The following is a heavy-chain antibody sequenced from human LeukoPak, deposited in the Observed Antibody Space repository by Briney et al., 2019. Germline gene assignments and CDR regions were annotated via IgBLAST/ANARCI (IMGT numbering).Heavy chain of an antibody. CDR3: ARRTVLAVAAVFDS. V-gene: IGHV5-51*01. Sequence: GESLKISCKGSGYSFTTHWIAWVRQMPGKGLEWMGIIYPTDSYTKYSPSFQRQVTISVDKSTSTSYLQWSSLKASDTAMYYCARRTVLAVAAVFDSWGQGTLVTVSS. CDR2: IYPTDSYT. D-gene: IGHD2-15*01. J-gene: IGHJ4*02. CDR1: GYSFTTHW.